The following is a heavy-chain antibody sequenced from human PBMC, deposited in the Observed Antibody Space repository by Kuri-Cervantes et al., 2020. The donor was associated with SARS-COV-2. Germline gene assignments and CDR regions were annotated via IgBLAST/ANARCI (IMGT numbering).Heavy chain of an antibody. CDR3: ARDPTGLQYYFDY. J-gene: IGHJ4*02. CDR1: GGSISSGGYY. CDR2: IYHSGST. Sequence: SCTVSGGSISSGGYYWSWIRQPPGKGLEWIGYIYHSGSTYYNPSLESRVTISVDRSKNQFSLKLSSVTAADTAVYYCARDPTGLQYYFDYWGQGTLVTVSS. D-gene: IGHD4-11*01. V-gene: IGHV4-30-2*01.